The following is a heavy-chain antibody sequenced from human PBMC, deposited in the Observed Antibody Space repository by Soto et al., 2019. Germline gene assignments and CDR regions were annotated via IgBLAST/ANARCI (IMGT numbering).Heavy chain of an antibody. V-gene: IGHV1-69*13. CDR3: ARDDLASRLVRGYYYYYGMDV. CDR1: GGTFSSYA. Sequence: ASVRVSCKAYGGTFSSYAISRVRQAPGQGLEWMGGIIPIFCTAIYAQKFQGRVTITADESTSTAYMELSSLRSEDTAVYYCARDDLASRLVRGYYYYYGMDVWGQGTTVTVSS. J-gene: IGHJ6*02. CDR2: IIPIFCTA. D-gene: IGHD6-6*01.